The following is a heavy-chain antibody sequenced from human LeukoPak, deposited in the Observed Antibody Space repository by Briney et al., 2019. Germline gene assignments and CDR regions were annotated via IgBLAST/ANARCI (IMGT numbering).Heavy chain of an antibody. CDR3: ARTMSSSHTVYGMDV. CDR2: IYYSGST. D-gene: IGHD2-2*02. CDR1: GVSISSYY. V-gene: IGHV4-59*01. Sequence: SETLSLTCTVSGVSISSYYWSWIRQPPGKGLEWIGYIYYSGSTNYNPSLKSRVTISVDTSKNQFSLKLSSATAADTAVYYCARTMSSSHTVYGMDVWGQGTTVTVSS. J-gene: IGHJ6*02.